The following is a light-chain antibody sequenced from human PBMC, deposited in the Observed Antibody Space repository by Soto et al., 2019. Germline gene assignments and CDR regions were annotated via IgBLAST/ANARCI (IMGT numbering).Light chain of an antibody. CDR1: QNVAEH. J-gene: IGKJ1*01. Sequence: EVVLTQSPATLSLSPGERGTRSCSASQNVAEHLAWYQQKPGQPHRLLIYDAYKRATGVPDRFSGSGSGTDFTLTITTLEPEDFAVYFCQKRANWPPVTFGQGNTGDIK. V-gene: IGKV3-11*01. CDR2: DAY. CDR3: QKRANWPPVT.